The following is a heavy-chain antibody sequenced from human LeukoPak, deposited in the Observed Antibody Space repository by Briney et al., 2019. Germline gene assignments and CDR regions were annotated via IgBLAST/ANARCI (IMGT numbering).Heavy chain of an antibody. D-gene: IGHD3-10*01. J-gene: IGHJ4*02. CDR2: IYHSGST. V-gene: IGHV4-38-2*02. CDR3: ARDFPSYYYFDY. Sequence: PSETLSLTCTVSGYSISSGYYWGWIRQPPGKGLEWIGSIYHSGSTYYNPSLKSRVTISVDTSKNQFSLKLSSVTAADTAVYYCARDFPSYYYFDYWGQGTLVTVSS. CDR1: GYSISSGYY.